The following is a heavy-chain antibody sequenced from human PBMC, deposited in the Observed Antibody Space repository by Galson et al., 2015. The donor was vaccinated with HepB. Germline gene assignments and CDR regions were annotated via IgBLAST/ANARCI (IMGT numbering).Heavy chain of an antibody. J-gene: IGHJ4*02. CDR1: GFTFSNYG. Sequence: SLRLSCAGSGFTFSNYGMGWVRQAPGKGLEWVANIKQDGSEKYYVDSVKGRFTISRDNAKNSLYLQMNSLRAEDTAVYYCARGRGVDYWGQGTLVTVSS. CDR2: IKQDGSEK. V-gene: IGHV3-7*01. CDR3: ARGRGVDY.